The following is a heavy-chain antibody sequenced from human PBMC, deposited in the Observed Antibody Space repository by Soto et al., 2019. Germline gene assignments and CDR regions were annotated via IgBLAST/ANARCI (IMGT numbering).Heavy chain of an antibody. CDR2: INPDDFHI. D-gene: IGHD2-15*01. CDR3: ARGEIGYCTSGTCLSWCGP. CDR1: GYTFTNDW. Sequence: GESLKISCEGSGYTFTNDWIGWVRQMPGNGQECAGIINPDDFHIAYSPSFQGQSTISADKSVNTAYLQCSCLLASVFAMYYCARGEIGYCTSGTCLSWCGPWGQGTLVTVSS. J-gene: IGHJ5*02. V-gene: IGHV5-51*01.